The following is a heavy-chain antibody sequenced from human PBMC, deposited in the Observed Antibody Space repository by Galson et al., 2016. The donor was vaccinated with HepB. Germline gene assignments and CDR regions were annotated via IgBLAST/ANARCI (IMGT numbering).Heavy chain of an antibody. CDR3: ARDWSEIDYDALTANYYYYHYGMDV. Sequence: SLRLSCAASGFTFSSYWMHWVRQAPGRGLVWVSRISSDGSTTDYADSVKRRFTISRDNVKNTVYLQMNSLRAEDTAVYYCARDWSEIDYDALTANYYYYHYGMDVWGQGTTVTVSS. D-gene: IGHD3-9*01. CDR2: ISSDGSTT. CDR1: GFTFSSYW. J-gene: IGHJ6*02. V-gene: IGHV3-74*01.